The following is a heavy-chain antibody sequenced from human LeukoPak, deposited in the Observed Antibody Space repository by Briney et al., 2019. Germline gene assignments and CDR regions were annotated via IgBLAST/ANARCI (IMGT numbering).Heavy chain of an antibody. J-gene: IGHJ4*02. D-gene: IGHD1-1*01. CDR3: ASNWSDFDY. CDR1: GGSITSYY. Sequence: PSETLSLTCTVSGGSITSYYWSWIRQPPGKGLEWIGCIYEGETTYYNPSLKTRLTISLDTSKNQFSLKLSSVTAADTAVYYCASNWSDFDYWGQGILVTVSS. CDR2: IYEGETT. V-gene: IGHV4-59*08.